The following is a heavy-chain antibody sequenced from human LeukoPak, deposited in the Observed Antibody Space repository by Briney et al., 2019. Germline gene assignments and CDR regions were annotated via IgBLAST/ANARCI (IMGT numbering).Heavy chain of an antibody. J-gene: IGHJ4*02. CDR1: GGSISSSNW. CDR2: IYHSGST. D-gene: IGHD1-26*01. CDR3: ARGSRSGSKLGYDY. V-gene: IGHV4-4*02. Sequence: PSETLSLTCAVSGGSISSSNWWSRVRQPPGKGLEWIGEIYHSGSTNYNPSLKSRVTISVDKSKNQFSLKLSSVTAADTAVYYCARGSRSGSKLGYDYWGQGTLVTVSS.